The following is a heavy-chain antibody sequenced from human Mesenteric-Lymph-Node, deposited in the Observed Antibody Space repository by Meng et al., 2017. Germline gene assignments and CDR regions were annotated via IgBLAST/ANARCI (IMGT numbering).Heavy chain of an antibody. V-gene: IGHV1-46*01. CDR2: INPSGGST. J-gene: IGHJ4*02. CDR3: ARDWYYYDSSGYRPVPFDY. Sequence: ASVKVSCKASGYTFTSYYMHWVRQAPGQGLEWMGIINPSGGSTSYAQKFQGRVTITRDTSASTAYMELSSLRSEDTAVYYCARDWYYYDSSGYRPVPFDYWGQGTLVTVSS. D-gene: IGHD3-22*01. CDR1: GYTFTSYY.